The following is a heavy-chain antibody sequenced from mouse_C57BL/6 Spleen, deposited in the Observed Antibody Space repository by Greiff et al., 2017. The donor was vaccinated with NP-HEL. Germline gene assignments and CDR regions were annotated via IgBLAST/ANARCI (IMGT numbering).Heavy chain of an antibody. V-gene: IGHV2-6*03. CDR1: GFSLTSYG. J-gene: IGHJ1*03. CDR3: ARESGLPHWYFDV. D-gene: IGHD1-3*01. Sequence: QVQLQQSGPGLVAPSQSLSITCTVSGFSLTSYGVHWVRQPPGKGLEWLVVIWSDGSTTYNSALKSRLSISKDNSKSQVFLKMNSLQTDDTAMYYCARESGLPHWYFDVWGTGTTVTVSS. CDR2: IWSDGST.